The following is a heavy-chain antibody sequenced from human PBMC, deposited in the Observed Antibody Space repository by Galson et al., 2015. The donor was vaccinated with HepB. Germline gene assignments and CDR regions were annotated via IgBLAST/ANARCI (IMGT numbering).Heavy chain of an antibody. CDR3: AKGDTYDSSGWGPWYFDL. D-gene: IGHD3-22*01. V-gene: IGHV3-9*01. J-gene: IGHJ2*01. CDR1: GFTFDDYA. Sequence: SLRLSCAASGFTFDDYAMHWVRQAPGKGLEWVSGISWNSGSIGYADSVKGRFTISRDNAKNSLYLQMNSLRAEDTALYYCAKGDTYDSSGWGPWYFDLWGRGTLVTVSS. CDR2: ISWNSGSI.